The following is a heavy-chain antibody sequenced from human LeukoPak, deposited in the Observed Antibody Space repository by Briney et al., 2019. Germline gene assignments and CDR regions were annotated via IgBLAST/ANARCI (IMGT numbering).Heavy chain of an antibody. CDR3: ARAPNDYWSGYSASFDY. D-gene: IGHD3-3*01. V-gene: IGHV3-74*01. CDR2: IETDGSST. Sequence: GGSLRLSCAASGFSFSSYWMHWVRQAPGKGLVWVSRIETDGSSTRYADSVKGRFTISRDNAKNTLYLQMNSLRAEDTAVYYCARAPNDYWSGYSASFDYWGQGTLVTVSS. CDR1: GFSFSSYW. J-gene: IGHJ4*02.